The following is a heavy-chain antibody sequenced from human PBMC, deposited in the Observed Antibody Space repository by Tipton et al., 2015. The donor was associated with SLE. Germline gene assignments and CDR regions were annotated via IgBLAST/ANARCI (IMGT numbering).Heavy chain of an antibody. CDR1: GGSISSYY. Sequence: TLSLTCSVSGGSISSYYWSWIRQPPGKGLEWIGYIYYSGSTNFNPSLKSRVTISVDTSKNQFSLKLSSVTAADTAVYYCARVFPAPSDLEWLLYWYFDLWGRSTLVTVSS. J-gene: IGHJ2*01. CDR3: ARVFPAPSDLEWLLYWYFDL. D-gene: IGHD3-3*01. CDR2: IYYSGST. V-gene: IGHV4-59*01.